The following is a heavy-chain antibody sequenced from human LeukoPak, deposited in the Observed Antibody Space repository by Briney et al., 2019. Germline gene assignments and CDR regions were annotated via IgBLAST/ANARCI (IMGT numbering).Heavy chain of an antibody. J-gene: IGHJ4*02. V-gene: IGHV4-61*02. CDR1: GGSISSGSYY. Sequence: SQTLSLTCTVSGGSISSGSYYWSWIRQPAGKGLEWIGRIYTSGSTNYNPSLKSRVTISVDTSKNQFSLKLSSVTAADTAVYYCAIYPQDWSLAYWGQGTLVTVSS. CDR3: AIYPQDWSLAY. D-gene: IGHD2-15*01. CDR2: IYTSGST.